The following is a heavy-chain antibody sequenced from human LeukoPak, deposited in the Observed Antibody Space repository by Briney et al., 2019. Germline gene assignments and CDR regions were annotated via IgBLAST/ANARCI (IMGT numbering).Heavy chain of an antibody. V-gene: IGHV3-49*04. CDR3: TRDQYDILTGYGDFDY. CDR1: GFTVGDYA. J-gene: IGHJ4*02. Sequence: GSLRLSSTASGFTVGDYAMSWVRQAPGKGLEWVGFIRSKAYGGTTEYAASVKGRFTISRDDSKSIAYLQMNSLKTEDTAVYYCTRDQYDILTGYGDFDYWGQGTLVTVSS. CDR2: IRSKAYGGTT. D-gene: IGHD3-9*01.